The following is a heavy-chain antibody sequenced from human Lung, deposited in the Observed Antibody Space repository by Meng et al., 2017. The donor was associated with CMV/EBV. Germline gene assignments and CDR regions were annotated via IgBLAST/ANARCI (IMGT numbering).Heavy chain of an antibody. J-gene: IGHJ4*02. CDR1: AYTFTNYG. CDR2: ISPYNGNT. D-gene: IGHD3-16*01. Sequence: QWVPHGGEINNPGTSLNVSSKSSAYTFTNYGIPWVQQAPGPGLEWIGWISPYNGNTNYAQTPQGKDTMTPDPSTSTAYMELGSLSSDDPAVYYCARVEGGITSGYDWGQGTLVTVSA. CDR3: ARVEGGITSGYD. V-gene: IGHV1-18*01.